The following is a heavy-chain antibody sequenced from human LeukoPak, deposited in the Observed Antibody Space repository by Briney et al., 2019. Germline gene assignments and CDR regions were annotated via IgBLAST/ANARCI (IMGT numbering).Heavy chain of an antibody. CDR1: GYTSTGYY. D-gene: IGHD3-10*01. Sequence: ASVKVSCKASGYTSTGYYMHWVRQAPGQGLGWMGWINPNSGGTNYAQKFQGRVTMTRDTSISTAYMELSRLRSDDTAVYYCARVLYYYGSGSYDVAYWGQGTLVTVSS. CDR2: INPNSGGT. J-gene: IGHJ4*02. CDR3: ARVLYYYGSGSYDVAY. V-gene: IGHV1-2*02.